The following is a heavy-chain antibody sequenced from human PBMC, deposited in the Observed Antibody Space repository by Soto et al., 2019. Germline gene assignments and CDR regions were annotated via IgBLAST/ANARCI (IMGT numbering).Heavy chain of an antibody. J-gene: IGHJ4*01. V-gene: IGHV4-30-4*01. D-gene: IGHD5-12*01. CDR1: GGSSRGVGCH. CDR3: ARAPVGVDAISYFDY. CDR2: IYNVCST. Sequence: VTRSVAGGSSRGVGCHWTRIQRPPGKGLEWIFYIYNVCSTYYRPSLESRMHMSLDAPRNHCSLRLTSVTAADTAVYFCARAPVGVDAISYFDYWCHGKLVTV.